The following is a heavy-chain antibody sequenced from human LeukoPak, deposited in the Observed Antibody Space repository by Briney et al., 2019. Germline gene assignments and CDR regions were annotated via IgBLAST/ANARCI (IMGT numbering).Heavy chain of an antibody. D-gene: IGHD3-10*01. J-gene: IGHJ6*03. CDR3: ARRFGELFRHYYYYYMDV. CDR2: INHSGST. Sequence: PSETLSLTCAVYGGSFSGYYWSWIRQPPGKGLEWIGEINHSGSTNYNPSLKSRVTISVDTSKNQFSLKLSSVTAADTAVYYCARRFGELFRHYYYYYMDVWGKGTTVTISS. CDR1: GGSFSGYY. V-gene: IGHV4-34*01.